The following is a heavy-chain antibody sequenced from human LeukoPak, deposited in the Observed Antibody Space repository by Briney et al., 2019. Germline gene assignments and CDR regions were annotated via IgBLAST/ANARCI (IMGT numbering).Heavy chain of an antibody. Sequence: GGSLRLSCAASGFTLRNNWMHWVRQAAGKGLVWVSRINSDGSSSAYADSVKGRFTISRDNAKNTLYLQMNSLRVEDTAVYYCAREARGYYYMDVWGKGTTVTVSS. CDR1: GFTLRNNW. J-gene: IGHJ6*03. CDR2: INSDGSSS. V-gene: IGHV3-74*01. CDR3: AREARGYYYMDV.